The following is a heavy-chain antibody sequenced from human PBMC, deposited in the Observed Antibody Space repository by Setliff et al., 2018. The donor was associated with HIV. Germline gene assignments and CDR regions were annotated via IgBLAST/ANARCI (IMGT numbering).Heavy chain of an antibody. V-gene: IGHV1-2*02. CDR2: INPNSGGT. CDR1: GYTFTGYF. Sequence: GASVKVSCKASGYTFTGYFMHWVRQAPGQGLEWMGWINPNSGGTNYAQNFQGRVTMTRDTSISTAYMELSRLRSDDTAVYYCARDLVAVANTFYYYYMDVWGKGTTVTVS. CDR3: ARDLVAVANTFYYYYMDV. D-gene: IGHD6-19*01. J-gene: IGHJ6*03.